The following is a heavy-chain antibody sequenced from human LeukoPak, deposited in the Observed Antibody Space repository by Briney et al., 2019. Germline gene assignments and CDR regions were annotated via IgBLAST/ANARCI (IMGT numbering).Heavy chain of an antibody. CDR2: ISSSSSYI. J-gene: IGHJ4*02. CDR3: ARGGSGSSWFDY. D-gene: IGHD6-13*01. V-gene: IGHV3-21*01. Sequence: GGSLRLSCAASGFTFSSYSMNWVRPAPGKGLEWVSSISSSSSYIYYADSVKGRFTISRDNAKNSLYLQMNSLRAEDTAVYYCARGGSGSSWFDYCGQGTLVTVSS. CDR1: GFTFSSYS.